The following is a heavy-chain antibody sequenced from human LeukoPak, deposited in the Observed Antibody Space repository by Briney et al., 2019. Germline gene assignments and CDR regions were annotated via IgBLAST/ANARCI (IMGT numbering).Heavy chain of an antibody. CDR2: MSPNSGDT. J-gene: IGHJ4*02. CDR1: GYTFTSYD. CDR3: ARGPPNWGYDY. D-gene: IGHD7-27*01. V-gene: IGHV1-8*01. Sequence: ASVKVSCRASGYTFTSYDFNWVRQATGQRPEWMGWMSPNSGDTGYAQKFRDRVTMTRNTSISTAYMELSSLRSDDTAVYYCARGPPNWGYDYWGPGTLVTVSS.